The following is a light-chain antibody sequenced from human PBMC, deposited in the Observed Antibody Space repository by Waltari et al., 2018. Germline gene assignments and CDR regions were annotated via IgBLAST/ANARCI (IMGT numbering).Light chain of an antibody. CDR3: QQAHRLPFI. CDR2: KTS. Sequence: DIEMTQSPSFLSASVGDRVTITCRASHTLNTWLAWYQQKPGKPPRVLIYKTSTLETGVPSRFSGSASGTEFTLTINSLQPEDFATYYCQQAHRLPFIFGQGTKLEIK. V-gene: IGKV1-5*03. CDR1: HTLNTW. J-gene: IGKJ2*01.